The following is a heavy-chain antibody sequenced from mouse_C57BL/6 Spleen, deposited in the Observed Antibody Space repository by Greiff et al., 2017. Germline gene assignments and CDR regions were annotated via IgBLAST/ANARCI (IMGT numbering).Heavy chain of an antibody. CDR3: ARCYYGSSYVDAMDY. J-gene: IGHJ4*01. CDR2: IYPGDGDT. Sequence: VQLQQSGAELVKPGASVKISCKASGYAFSSYWMNWVKQRPGKGLEWIGQIYPGDGDTNYNGKFKGKATLTADKSSSTAYMQLSSLTSEDSAVXFCARCYYGSSYVDAMDYWGQGTSVTVSS. V-gene: IGHV1-80*01. CDR1: GYAFSSYW. D-gene: IGHD1-1*01.